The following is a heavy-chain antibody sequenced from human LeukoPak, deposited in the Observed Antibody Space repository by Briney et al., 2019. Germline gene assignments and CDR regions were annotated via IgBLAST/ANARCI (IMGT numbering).Heavy chain of an antibody. V-gene: IGHV3-11*04. D-gene: IGHD6-13*01. CDR3: ARGKSSKQQVARLLNY. CDR1: GFTFIDYY. CDR2: ISSSSSTI. Sequence: PGGSLRLSCAASGFTFIDYYMTWIRQAPGKGLEWVSYISSSSSTIYYADSVKGRFTISRDNAKNSLYLQMSSLRAEDTAVYYCARGKSSKQQVARLLNYWGQGTLVTVSS. J-gene: IGHJ4*02.